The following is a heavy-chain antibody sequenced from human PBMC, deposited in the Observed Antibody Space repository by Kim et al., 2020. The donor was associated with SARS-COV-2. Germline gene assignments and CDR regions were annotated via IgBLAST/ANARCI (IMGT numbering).Heavy chain of an antibody. D-gene: IGHD3-22*01. J-gene: IGHJ4*02. CDR3: AKEGVYYDTSGPYFFDF. V-gene: IGHV3-23*01. Sequence: GKGRFTISRDNSKNTLNLQINTLRAEDTAVYYCAKEGVYYDTSGPYFFDFWGQGTLVTVSS.